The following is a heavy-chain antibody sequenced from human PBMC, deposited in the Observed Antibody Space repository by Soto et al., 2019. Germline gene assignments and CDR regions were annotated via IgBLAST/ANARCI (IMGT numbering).Heavy chain of an antibody. CDR1: GFNFSDYY. CDR3: ARGYCSGGSCFDLVPGYYYYYGMDV. J-gene: IGHJ6*02. D-gene: IGHD2-15*01. Sequence: GGSLRLSCAASGFNFSDYYMSWIRQAPGKGLEWVSYISSSGSTIYYADSVKGRFTISRDNAKNSLYLQMNSLRAEDTAVYYCARGYCSGGSCFDLVPGYYYYYGMDVWGQGTTVTVSS. V-gene: IGHV3-11*01. CDR2: ISSSGSTI.